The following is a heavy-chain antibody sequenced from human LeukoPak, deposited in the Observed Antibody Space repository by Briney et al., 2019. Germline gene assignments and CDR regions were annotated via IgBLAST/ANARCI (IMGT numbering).Heavy chain of an antibody. Sequence: GGSLRLSCAASGFTLTTYGMSWVRQAPGKGLEWVSAISGSAGSTYYADSVKGRFTISRDNSKNTLYLQMNSLRAEDTAVYYCARGPSGYHNTGGQGTLVTVSS. CDR3: ARGPSGYHNT. J-gene: IGHJ4*02. D-gene: IGHD5-12*01. V-gene: IGHV3-23*01. CDR1: GFTLTTYG. CDR2: ISGSAGST.